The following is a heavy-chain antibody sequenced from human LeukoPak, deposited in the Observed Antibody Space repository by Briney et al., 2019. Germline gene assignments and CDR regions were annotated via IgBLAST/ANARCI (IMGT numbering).Heavy chain of an antibody. V-gene: IGHV4-61*02. J-gene: IGHJ4*02. CDR1: GGSISSGTYY. D-gene: IGHD3-22*01. CDR3: AIRGYYDSSGYSPPTPFDY. CDR2: IYTSGST. Sequence: PSQTLSLTCTVSGGSISSGTYYWSWIRQPAGKGLEWIGRIYTSGSTNYNPSLKSRVTILVDTSKNQFSLKLSSVTAADTAVYYCAIRGYYDSSGYSPPTPFDYWGQGTLVTVSS.